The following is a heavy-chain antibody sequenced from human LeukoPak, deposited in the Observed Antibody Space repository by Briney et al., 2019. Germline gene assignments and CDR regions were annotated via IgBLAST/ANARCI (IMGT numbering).Heavy chain of an antibody. D-gene: IGHD6-13*01. J-gene: IGHJ4*02. V-gene: IGHV5-51*01. CDR2: IYPGDSDA. Sequence: GESLKISCKGSGYSFSSYWIGWVRQMPGKGLEWMGIIYPGDSDARYSPPFEGQVTISVDKSISTAYLQWSSLKASDTAMYYCARLSSSWLAVDSWGQGTLVTVSS. CDR1: GYSFSSYW. CDR3: ARLSSSWLAVDS.